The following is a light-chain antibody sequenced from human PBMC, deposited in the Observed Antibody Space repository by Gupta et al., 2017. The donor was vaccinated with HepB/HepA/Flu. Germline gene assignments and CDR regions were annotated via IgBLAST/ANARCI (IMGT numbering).Light chain of an antibody. CDR3: QQYYSTPWT. Sequence: DIVMTHSPHSLAVSLGERATINCKSSQSVLYSSNNKNYLAWYQQKPGQPPKLLIYWASTRESGVPDRFSGSGSGTDFTLTISSLQAEDVAVYYCQQYYSTPWTFGQGTKVEIK. CDR2: WAS. V-gene: IGKV4-1*01. CDR1: QSVLYSSNNKNY. J-gene: IGKJ1*01.